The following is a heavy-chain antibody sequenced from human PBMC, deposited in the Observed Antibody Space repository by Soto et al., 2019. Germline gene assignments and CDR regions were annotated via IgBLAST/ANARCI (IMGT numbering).Heavy chain of an antibody. J-gene: IGHJ6*02. V-gene: IGHV3-30*18. CDR3: AKDRGNWNNHYGMDV. CDR1: GFTFSSYG. Sequence: QVQLVESGGGVVQPGRSLRLSCAASGFTFSSYGIHWVRQAPGKGLEWVAVISYDGSNKEYADSVKGRFTISRDNSKDTLDLQMNSLRAEDTAVYYRAKDRGNWNNHYGMDVWGQGTTVTVSS. D-gene: IGHD1-1*01. CDR2: ISYDGSNK.